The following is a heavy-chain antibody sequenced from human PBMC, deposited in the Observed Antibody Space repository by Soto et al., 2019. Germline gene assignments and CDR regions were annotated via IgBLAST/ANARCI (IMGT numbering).Heavy chain of an antibody. CDR2: IYYSGST. CDR1: GGSISSYY. CDR3: ARRWGYSFAY. V-gene: IGHV4-39*01. Sequence: QLQLQESGPGLVKPSETLSLTCTVSGGSISSYYWGWIRRPPGKGLEWIGSIYYSGSTYYNPSPKSRVTISVDTSKNQFSLKLSSVTAADTAVYYCARRWGYSFAYWGQGTLVTVSS. D-gene: IGHD7-27*01. J-gene: IGHJ4*02.